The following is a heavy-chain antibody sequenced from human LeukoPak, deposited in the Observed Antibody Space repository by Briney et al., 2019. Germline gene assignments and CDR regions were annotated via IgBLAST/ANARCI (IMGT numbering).Heavy chain of an antibody. V-gene: IGHV3-23*01. CDR2: ISGSGGST. CDR1: GFTFSSYA. D-gene: IGHD5-18*01. Sequence: GGSLRLSCAASGFTFSSYAMSWVRQAPGKGLEWVSAISGSGGSTYYADSVKGRFTISRDNSKNTLYLQMNSLRAEDTAVYYCAKSLSPGYSYGNDFDYWGQGILVTVSS. CDR3: AKSLSPGYSYGNDFDY. J-gene: IGHJ4*02.